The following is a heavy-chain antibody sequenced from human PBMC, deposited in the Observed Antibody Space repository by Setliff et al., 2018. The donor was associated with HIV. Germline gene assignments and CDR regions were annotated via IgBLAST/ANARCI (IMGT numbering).Heavy chain of an antibody. V-gene: IGHV4-39*07. CDR3: VRDDYGYNGKGFDY. J-gene: IGHJ4*02. CDR1: GESISSKNYY. CDR2: INYSGST. D-gene: IGHD4-17*01. Sequence: PSETLSLTCIVSGESISSKNYYWGWIRQPPGKGLEWIGSINYSGSTYYNPSLKSRVTISGDTPKNQFSLKMTSVTAADTAMYYCVRDDYGYNGKGFDYWGPGTLVTVSS.